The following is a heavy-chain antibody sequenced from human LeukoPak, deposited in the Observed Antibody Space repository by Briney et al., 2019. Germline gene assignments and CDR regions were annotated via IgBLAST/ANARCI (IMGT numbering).Heavy chain of an antibody. Sequence: ASVKVFCKASGYTFTSYGISWVRQAPGQGLEWMGWISAYNGNTNYAQKLQGRVTMTTDTSTSTAYMELRGLRSDDTAVYYCARDSIAAAGIFYYGMDVWGQGTTVTVSS. V-gene: IGHV1-18*01. J-gene: IGHJ6*02. CDR3: ARDSIAAAGIFYYGMDV. CDR2: ISAYNGNT. CDR1: GYTFTSYG. D-gene: IGHD6-13*01.